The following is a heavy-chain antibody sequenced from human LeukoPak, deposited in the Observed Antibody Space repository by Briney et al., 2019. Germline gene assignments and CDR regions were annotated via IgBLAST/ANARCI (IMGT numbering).Heavy chain of an antibody. CDR2: ISSSSSYI. CDR3: TTGGSNRPIDY. V-gene: IGHV3-21*01. D-gene: IGHD3-16*01. Sequence: GGSLRLSCAASGFTFSSYTMNWLRQAPGKGLEWVSSISSSSSYIYYADSVKGRFTISRDNANNSLYLQMNSLRAEDTAVYYCTTGGSNRPIDYWGHGTLVTVSS. CDR1: GFTFSSYT. J-gene: IGHJ4*01.